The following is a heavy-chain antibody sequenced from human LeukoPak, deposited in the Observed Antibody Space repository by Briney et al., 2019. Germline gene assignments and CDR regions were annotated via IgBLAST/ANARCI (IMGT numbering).Heavy chain of an antibody. J-gene: IGHJ6*03. CDR2: IKQDGSEE. V-gene: IGHV3-7*01. CDR3: ARLLSNYYYYYMDV. Sequence: GGSLRLSCAASGFTFSSYWMSWVRQAPGKGLEWVANIKQDGSEEYSVDSVKGRFTISRDNAKNSLYLQMNSLTAEDTAVYYCARLLSNYYYYYMDVWGKGTTVTVSS. CDR1: GFTFSSYW. D-gene: IGHD2/OR15-2a*01.